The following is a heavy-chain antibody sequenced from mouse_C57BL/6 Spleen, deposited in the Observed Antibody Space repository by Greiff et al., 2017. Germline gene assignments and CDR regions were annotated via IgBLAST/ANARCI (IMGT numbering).Heavy chain of an antibody. D-gene: IGHD2-1*01. V-gene: IGHV1-22*01. CDR3: ARDYGNFAWFAY. CDR1: GYTFTDYN. J-gene: IGHJ3*01. CDR2: INPNNGGT. Sequence: DVHLVESGPELVKPGASVKMSCKASGYTFTDYNMHWVKQSHGKSLEWIGYINPNNGGTSYNQKFKGKATLTVNKASSTAYMELRNLTSEDSAVYYCARDYGNFAWFAYWGQGTLVTVSA.